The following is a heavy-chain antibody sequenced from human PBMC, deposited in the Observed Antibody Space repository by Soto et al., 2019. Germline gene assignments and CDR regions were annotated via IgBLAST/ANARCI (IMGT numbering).Heavy chain of an antibody. CDR3: ARDQVAVAGTDNWFDP. CDR2: ISTYNGYT. J-gene: IGHJ5*02. D-gene: IGHD2-15*01. CDR1: GYTFTAYG. V-gene: IGHV1-18*04. Sequence: QVQLVQSGAEVRKPGASVKVSCEASGYTFTAYGISWVRQAPGQGLEWMGWISTYNGYTKYAQKIQGRVTMTIDTSTSTAYMELRSLRSDDTAVHYCARDQVAVAGTDNWFDPWGQGTLVTVSS.